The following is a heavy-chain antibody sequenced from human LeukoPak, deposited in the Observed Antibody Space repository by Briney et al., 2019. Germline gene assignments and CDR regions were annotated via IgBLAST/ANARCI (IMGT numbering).Heavy chain of an antibody. CDR1: GYTFTSYG. CDR2: RSAYNGNT. D-gene: IGHD3-22*01. J-gene: IGHJ4*02. V-gene: IGHV1-18*01. CDR3: ARGDLPDYYNSSGYYQIDY. Sequence: ASEKVSCKASGYTFTSYGISWVRQAPGQGLEWMGWRSAYNGNTNYAQKLQGRVTMTTDTSTSTAYMEMRSLRSEDTAVYYCARGDLPDYYNSSGYYQIDYWGQGTLVTVSS.